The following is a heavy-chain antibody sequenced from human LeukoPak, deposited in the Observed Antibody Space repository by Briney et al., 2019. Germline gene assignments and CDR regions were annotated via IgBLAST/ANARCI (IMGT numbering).Heavy chain of an antibody. D-gene: IGHD3-22*01. CDR2: MNSNTGNT. J-gene: IGHJ2*01. CDR3: ARGRRGSSGPWSWYLDL. Sequence: ASVKVSCKASGLTLTNCDINWVRQATGQGLEWMGWMNSNTGNTGYAQEFQGRVTMTRDTSIGTAYMELTNLRSEDTAVYYCARGRRGSSGPWSWYLDLWGRGTLVTASS. CDR1: GLTLTNCD. V-gene: IGHV1-8*01.